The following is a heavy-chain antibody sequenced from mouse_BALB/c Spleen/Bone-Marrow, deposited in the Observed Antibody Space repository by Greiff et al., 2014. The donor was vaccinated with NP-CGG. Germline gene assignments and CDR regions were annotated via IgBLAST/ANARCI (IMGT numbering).Heavy chain of an antibody. CDR1: GFNIKDTY. CDR3: ARYRLGTYFDY. J-gene: IGHJ2*01. V-gene: IGHV14-3*02. CDR2: IDPANGNT. D-gene: IGHD1-2*01. Sequence: EVQLQQSGAELVKPGASVRLSCTASGFNIKDTYMHWVKQRPEQGLEWIGRIDPANGNTKYDPKFQGKATITADTSSNTAYLQLSSLTSEDTAVYYWARYRLGTYFDYGGQGTTLTVSS.